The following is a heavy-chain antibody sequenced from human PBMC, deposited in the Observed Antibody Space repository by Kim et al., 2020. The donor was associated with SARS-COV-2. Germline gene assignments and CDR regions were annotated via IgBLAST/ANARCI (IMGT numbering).Heavy chain of an antibody. CDR3: ARGGDDILTGYSI. Sequence: YAQKFQGGVTMTRDTSTSTVYMELSSLRSEDTAVYYCARGGDDILTGYSIWGQGTMVTVSS. J-gene: IGHJ3*02. V-gene: IGHV1-46*01. D-gene: IGHD3-9*01.